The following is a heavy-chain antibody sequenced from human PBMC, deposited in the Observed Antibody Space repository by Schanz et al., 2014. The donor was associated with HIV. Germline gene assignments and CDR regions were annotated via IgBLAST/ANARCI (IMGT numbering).Heavy chain of an antibody. J-gene: IGHJ4*02. Sequence: VQLVESGGGVVQPGRSLRLSCAASGFTFNNYGIHWVRQAPGKGLEWVSSISESGGRTYYADSVNGRFTISRDNSKNTLYLQMTTLRTEDTAIYYCAKPEYDSSGNSQTHFDYWGQGTLVSVSS. D-gene: IGHD3-22*01. CDR3: AKPEYDSSGNSQTHFDY. CDR1: GFTFNNYG. V-gene: IGHV3-23*04. CDR2: ISESGGRT.